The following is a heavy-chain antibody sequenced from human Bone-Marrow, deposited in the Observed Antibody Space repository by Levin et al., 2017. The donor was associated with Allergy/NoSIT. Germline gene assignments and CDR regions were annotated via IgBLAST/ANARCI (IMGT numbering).Heavy chain of an antibody. CDR2: ISYDGSNK. D-gene: IGHD6-13*01. CDR1: GFSLSNYV. CDR3: ARAKGSNIWFDF. V-gene: IGHV3-30-3*01. Sequence: GGSLRLSCAASGFSLSNYVMHWVRQAPGKGLEWVAVISYDGSNKYYADAVQGRFSISRDNSKSTVSLQLNSLGVEDTALYHCARAKGSNIWFDFWGQGTLITVSS. J-gene: IGHJ4*02.